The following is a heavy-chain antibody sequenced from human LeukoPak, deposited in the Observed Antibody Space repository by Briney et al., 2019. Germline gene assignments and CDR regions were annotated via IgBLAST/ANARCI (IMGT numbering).Heavy chain of an antibody. D-gene: IGHD6-13*01. CDR2: IWYDGSNK. CDR3: ARESSWGQPLLRYFGY. Sequence: PGGSLRLSCAASGFTFSSYGMHWVRQAPGKGLEWVAVIWYDGSNKYYADSVKGRFTISRDNSKNTLYLQMNSLRAEDTAVYYCARESSWGQPLLRYFGYWGQGTLVTVSS. CDR1: GFTFSSYG. V-gene: IGHV3-33*01. J-gene: IGHJ4*02.